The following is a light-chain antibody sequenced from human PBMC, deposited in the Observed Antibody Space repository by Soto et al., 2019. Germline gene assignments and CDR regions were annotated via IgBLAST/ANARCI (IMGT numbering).Light chain of an antibody. CDR2: YAS. CDR3: QQYNNLPPTT. Sequence: EIVMTQSPATLSVSPGERATLSCRASQSVSSNLAWYQQKPDQAPRLLIYYASTRATGIPARFSGSGSGTEFTLTISSLQSEDFAVYYCQQYNNLPPTTFGQGTRLEIK. J-gene: IGKJ5*01. V-gene: IGKV3-15*01. CDR1: QSVSSN.